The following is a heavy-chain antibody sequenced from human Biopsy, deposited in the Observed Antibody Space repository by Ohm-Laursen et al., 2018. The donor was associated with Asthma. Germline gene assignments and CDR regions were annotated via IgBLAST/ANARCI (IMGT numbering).Heavy chain of an antibody. J-gene: IGHJ4*02. CDR2: INPSGGST. CDR3: AGDGPVGAPSDY. Sequence: ASVKVSCKASGYTFTSYYMHWVRQAPGQGLEWMGIINPSGGSTSYAQKFQGRVTMTRGTSTSTVYMELRSLRSDDTAVYYCAGDGPVGAPSDYWGQGTLVTVSS. V-gene: IGHV1-46*01. CDR1: GYTFTSYY. D-gene: IGHD1-26*01.